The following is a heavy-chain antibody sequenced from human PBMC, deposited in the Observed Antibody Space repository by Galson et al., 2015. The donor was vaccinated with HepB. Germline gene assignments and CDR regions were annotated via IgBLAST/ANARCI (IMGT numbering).Heavy chain of an antibody. CDR2: TYSGGST. V-gene: IGHV3-66*01. CDR1: GFTFSDYY. J-gene: IGHJ6*02. D-gene: IGHD4-17*01. Sequence: SLRLSCAASGFTFSDYYMSWVRQAPGKGLEWVSVTYSGGSTYYADSVKGRFTISRDNSKNTLYLQMNSLRAEDTAVYYCARDRGSTVTYYYYGMDVWGQGTTVTVSS. CDR3: ARDRGSTVTYYYYGMDV.